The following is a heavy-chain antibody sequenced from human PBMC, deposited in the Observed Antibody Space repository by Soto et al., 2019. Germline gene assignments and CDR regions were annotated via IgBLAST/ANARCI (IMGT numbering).Heavy chain of an antibody. D-gene: IGHD3-9*01. V-gene: IGHV3-21*01. J-gene: IGHJ4*02. CDR3: VRDAVAATGSMGY. Sequence: VQLVESGGVLVKPGGSLRLSCAASGFTFSTHSMNWVRQAPGKGLEWVSSISSNSDYIYYADSVKGRFTISRENAKNSLFLQMNSLRAEDTAVYYCVRDAVAATGSMGYWGQGTLVTVSS. CDR2: ISSNSDYI. CDR1: GFTFSTHS.